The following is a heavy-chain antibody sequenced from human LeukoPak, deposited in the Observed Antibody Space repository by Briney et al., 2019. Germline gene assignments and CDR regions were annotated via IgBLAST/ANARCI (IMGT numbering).Heavy chain of an antibody. J-gene: IGHJ4*02. CDR2: INHSGST. Sequence: PSETLSLTCAVYGGSFSGYYWSWIRQPPGKGLEWIGEINHSGSTNYNPSLKSRGTISVDTSKNQFSLKLSSVTAADTAVYYCARFPPYGEMATMGRDYWGLGTLVTVSS. CDR3: ARFPPYGEMATMGRDY. CDR1: GGSFSGYY. D-gene: IGHD5-24*01. V-gene: IGHV4-34*01.